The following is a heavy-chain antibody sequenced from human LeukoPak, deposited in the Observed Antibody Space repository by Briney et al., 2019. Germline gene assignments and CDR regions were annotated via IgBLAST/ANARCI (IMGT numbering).Heavy chain of an antibody. J-gene: IGHJ4*02. D-gene: IGHD2-2*02. CDR2: ISAYNGNT. Sequence: ASVKVSCQASAYTFTSYGISRVRQAPGQGLEWMGWISAYNGNTNYAQKLQGRVTMTRSTSISTAYMELGSLTSEDTAVYYCTRGSQNCASASCYNFSGQGTLVTVSS. CDR3: TRGSQNCASASCYNF. V-gene: IGHV1-18*01. CDR1: AYTFTSYG.